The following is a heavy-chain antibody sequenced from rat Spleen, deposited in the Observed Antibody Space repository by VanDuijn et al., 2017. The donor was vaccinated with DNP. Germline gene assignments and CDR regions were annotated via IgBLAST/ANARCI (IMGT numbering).Heavy chain of an antibody. J-gene: IGHJ3*01. Sequence: EVQLVESGGGLVQPGRSLKLSCAASGFTFSNYAMAWVRQAPTKGLEWVASLSTGGDKSAYRDSVKGRFIIFRDDAKNTQYLQMNSLRSEDTATYYCAARYSSSWFAYWGQGTLVTVSS. V-gene: IGHV5S13*01. D-gene: IGHD1-2*01. CDR3: AARYSSSWFAY. CDR2: LSTGGDKS. CDR1: GFTFSNYA.